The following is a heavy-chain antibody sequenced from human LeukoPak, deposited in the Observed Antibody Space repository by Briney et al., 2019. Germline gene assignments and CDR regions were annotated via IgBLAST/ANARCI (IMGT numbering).Heavy chain of an antibody. Sequence: GGSLRLSCAASGFTFSSYGMHWVRPAPGKGLEWVAFIRYDGSNKYYADSVKGRFTISRDNAKNSLYLQMDSLRAEDTAVYYCARDQAYSFDYWGQGTLVTVSS. V-gene: IGHV3-30*02. J-gene: IGHJ4*02. D-gene: IGHD4-11*01. CDR2: IRYDGSNK. CDR3: ARDQAYSFDY. CDR1: GFTFSSYG.